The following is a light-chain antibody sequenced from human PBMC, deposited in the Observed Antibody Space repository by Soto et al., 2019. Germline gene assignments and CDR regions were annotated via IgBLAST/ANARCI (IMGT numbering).Light chain of an antibody. CDR2: GAS. Sequence: VVTQSPATLSVFPGKTATLSCRASQSVSSDLAWYQQRPGQAPRLLIYGASTRATGIPARFRGSGSGTEFGLTISSLQSEDFATYYCQQYNTWHPKMAFGRGTKVEIK. J-gene: IGKJ1*01. CDR3: QQYNTWHPKMA. V-gene: IGKV3-15*01. CDR1: QSVSSD.